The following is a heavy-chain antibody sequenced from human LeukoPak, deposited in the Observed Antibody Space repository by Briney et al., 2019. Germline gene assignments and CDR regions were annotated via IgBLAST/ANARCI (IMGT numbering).Heavy chain of an antibody. CDR1: GGSISSYY. Sequence: PSETLSLTCTVSGGSISSYYWSWIRQPAGKGLEWIRRIYTSGSTNYNPSLKSRVTMSVDTSKNQFSLKLSSVTAADTAVYYCAALGDTMIVGAQGYWGQGTLVTVSS. D-gene: IGHD3-22*01. CDR3: AALGDTMIVGAQGY. J-gene: IGHJ4*02. CDR2: IYTSGST. V-gene: IGHV4-4*07.